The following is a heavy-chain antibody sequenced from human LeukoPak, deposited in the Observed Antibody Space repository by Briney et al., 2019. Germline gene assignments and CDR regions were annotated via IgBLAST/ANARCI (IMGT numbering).Heavy chain of an antibody. CDR1: GYRLTSYF. J-gene: IGHJ4*02. V-gene: IGHV1-46*01. CDR2: INPSGGST. D-gene: IGHD3-22*01. Sequence: ASVKVSCKSSGYRLTSYFVHWVRQAPGQGLEGMGIINPSGGSTSYAQKFQGRVTMTRDTSTSTVYMELSSPRSEDTAVYYCARGRSMIAEYFDYWGQGTLVTVSS. CDR3: ARGRSMIAEYFDY.